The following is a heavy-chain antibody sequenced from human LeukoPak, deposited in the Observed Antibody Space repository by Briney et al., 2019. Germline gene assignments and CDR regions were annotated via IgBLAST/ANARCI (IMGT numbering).Heavy chain of an antibody. CDR2: IYHSGST. CDR3: ARGALDYYGSGSYYAYYYYGMDV. J-gene: IGHJ6*04. D-gene: IGHD3-10*01. CDR1: GGSISSSNW. Sequence: SGTLSLTCAVSGGSISSSNWWSWVRQPPGKGLEWIGEIYHSGSTNYNPSLKSRVTISVDKSKSQFSLKLSSVTAADTAVYYCARGALDYYGSGSYYAYYYYGMDVWGKGTTVTVSS. V-gene: IGHV4-4*02.